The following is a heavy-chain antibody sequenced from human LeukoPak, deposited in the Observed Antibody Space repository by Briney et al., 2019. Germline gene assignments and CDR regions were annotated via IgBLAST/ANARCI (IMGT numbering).Heavy chain of an antibody. V-gene: IGHV1-69*04. D-gene: IGHD3-16*01. Sequence: SVKVSCKASGGIFTIYALNWVRQGHGPGPEWMGRIIPILGIANYAQKFQGRVTITADKSTSTAYMELSSLRSEDTAVYYCARAAYGLTYDYWGQGTLVTVSS. CDR3: ARAAYGLTYDY. CDR1: GGIFTIYA. CDR2: IIPILGIA. J-gene: IGHJ4*02.